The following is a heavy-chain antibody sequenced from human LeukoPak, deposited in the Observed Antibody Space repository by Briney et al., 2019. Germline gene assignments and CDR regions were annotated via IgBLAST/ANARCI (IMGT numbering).Heavy chain of an antibody. D-gene: IGHD5-18*01. CDR2: INHSGST. Sequence: SLETLSLTCAVYGGSFSGYYWSWIRQPPGKGLEWIGEINHSGSTNYNPSLKSRVTISVDTSKNQFSLKLSSVTAADTAVYYCARGGYSYGFWPGNWFDPWGQGTLVTVSS. J-gene: IGHJ5*02. V-gene: IGHV4-34*01. CDR1: GGSFSGYY. CDR3: ARGGYSYGFWPGNWFDP.